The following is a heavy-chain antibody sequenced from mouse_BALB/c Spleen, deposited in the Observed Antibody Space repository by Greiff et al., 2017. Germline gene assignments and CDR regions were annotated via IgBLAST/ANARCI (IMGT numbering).Heavy chain of an antibody. Sequence: VQLQQSGAELVKPGASVKLSCTASGFNIKDTYMHWVKQRPEQGLEWIGRIDPANGNTKYDPKFQGKATITADTSSNTAYLQLSSLTSEDTAVYYCARGLRRAYAMDYWGQGTSVTVSS. J-gene: IGHJ4*01. CDR2: IDPANGNT. D-gene: IGHD2-4*01. CDR1: GFNIKDTY. CDR3: ARGLRRAYAMDY. V-gene: IGHV14-3*02.